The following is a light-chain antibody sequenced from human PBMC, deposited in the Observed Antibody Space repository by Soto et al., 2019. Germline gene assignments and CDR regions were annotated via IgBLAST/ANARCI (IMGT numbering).Light chain of an antibody. CDR3: LLFDVSVWV. Sequence: QAVVTQEPSLTVSPGGTVTLTCASSTGAVTSGYYPNWFQQKPGQAPRALIYSTSNKQSWTPARFSGSLLGGKAALSVSGVQPEDEAEYYCLLFDVSVWVLGGGTKLTVL. J-gene: IGLJ3*02. CDR2: STS. CDR1: TGAVTSGYY. V-gene: IGLV7-43*01.